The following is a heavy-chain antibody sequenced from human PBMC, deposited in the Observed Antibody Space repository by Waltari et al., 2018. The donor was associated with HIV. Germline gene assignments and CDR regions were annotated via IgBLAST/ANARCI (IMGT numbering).Heavy chain of an antibody. V-gene: IGHV4-59*08. J-gene: IGHJ3*02. D-gene: IGHD1-7*01. CDR2: IYYSGST. CDR1: NYSISSYY. Sequence: QVQLQESGPGLVKPSETLSLLCTVPNYSISSYYWSWIRQPPGKGLEWIGYIYYSGSTNYNPSLKSRGTISVDTSKSQLSLKLSSVTAADTAVYYCARHEAGGTRKAFDIWGQGTMVTVSS. CDR3: ARHEAGGTRKAFDI.